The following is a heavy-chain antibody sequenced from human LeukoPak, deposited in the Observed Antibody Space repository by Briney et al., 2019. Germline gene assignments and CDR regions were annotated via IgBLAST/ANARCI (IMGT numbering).Heavy chain of an antibody. CDR1: GGTFSSYA. CDR2: IIPIFGTA. CDR3: ARELTTYYYDNSGSSLDY. J-gene: IGHJ4*02. D-gene: IGHD3-22*01. V-gene: IGHV1-69*05. Sequence: ASVKVSCKASGGTFSSYAISWVRQAPGQGLEWMGGIIPIFGTANYAQKFQGRVTITTDESTSTAYMELSSLRSEDTAVYYCARELTTYYYDNSGSSLDYWGQGTLVTVSS.